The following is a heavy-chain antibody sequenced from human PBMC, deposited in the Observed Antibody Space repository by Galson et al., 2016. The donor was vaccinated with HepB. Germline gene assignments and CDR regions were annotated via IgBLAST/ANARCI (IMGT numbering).Heavy chain of an antibody. J-gene: IGHJ6*04. Sequence: TLSLTCRVPGASVSSGAYYWTWVRQPAGKGLEWIGRWYNPGSVNCNPSPSLGRRVTLSVDTSKHLFSLDLRYVPSADTALYYCARMRVNFRDGGRIFEGRDVDVWGKGTPVIVSS. CDR1: GASVSSGAYY. CDR2: WYNPGSV. D-gene: IGHD2-15*01. CDR3: ARMRVNFRDGGRIFEGRDVDV. V-gene: IGHV4-61*02.